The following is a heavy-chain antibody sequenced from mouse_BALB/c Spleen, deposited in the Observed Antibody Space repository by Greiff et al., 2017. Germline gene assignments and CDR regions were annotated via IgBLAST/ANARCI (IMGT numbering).Heavy chain of an antibody. CDR2: ISSGGGST. CDR1: GFAFSSYD. Sequence: DVMLVESGGGLVKPGGSLKLSCAASGFAFSSYDMSWVRQTPEKRLEWVAYISSGGGSTYYPDTVKGRFTISRDNAKNTLYLQMSSLKSEDTAMYYCARHGYYYGSSPAWFAYWGQGTLVTVSA. V-gene: IGHV5-12-1*01. CDR3: ARHGYYYGSSPAWFAY. D-gene: IGHD1-1*01. J-gene: IGHJ3*01.